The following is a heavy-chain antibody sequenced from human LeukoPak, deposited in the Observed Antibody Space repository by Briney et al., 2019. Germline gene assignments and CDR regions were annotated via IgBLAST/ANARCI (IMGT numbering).Heavy chain of an antibody. Sequence: GGSLRLSCAASGFTFSNAWMSWVRQAPGKGLEWVGRIKSKTDGGTTDYAAPVKGRFTISRDDSKNTLYLQMNSLKTEDTAVYYCTTERDGGYVLTFDYWGQGTLVTVSS. CDR1: GFTFSNAW. D-gene: IGHD5-12*01. CDR2: IKSKTDGGTT. J-gene: IGHJ4*02. CDR3: TTERDGGYVLTFDY. V-gene: IGHV3-15*01.